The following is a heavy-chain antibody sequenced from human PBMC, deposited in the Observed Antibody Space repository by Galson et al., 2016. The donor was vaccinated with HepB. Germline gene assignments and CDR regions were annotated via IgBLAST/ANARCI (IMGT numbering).Heavy chain of an antibody. CDR3: ARDGSSQFSSNWYVAFDI. Sequence: SLRLSCAASGFAFSNFHMGWVRQAPGKGLEWVSHIRNRSSTIYYADSVRGRFTISRDNTKNSLYLQMNSLRDEDTAVYYCARDGSSQFSSNWYVAFDIWGQGTVVTVSS. CDR1: GFAFSNFH. J-gene: IGHJ3*02. V-gene: IGHV3-48*02. CDR2: IRNRSSTI. D-gene: IGHD6-13*01.